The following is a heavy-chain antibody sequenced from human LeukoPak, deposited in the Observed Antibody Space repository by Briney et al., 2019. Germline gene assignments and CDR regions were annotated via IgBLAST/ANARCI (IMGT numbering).Heavy chain of an antibody. CDR2: IYYSGST. CDR1: GGSISSYY. Sequence: SETLSLTCTVSGGSISSYYWSWIRQPPGKGLEWIGYIYYSGSTNYNPSLKSRVTISVDTSKNQFSLKLSSVTAADTAVYYCARGGILTGYYIGYYYYGMDVWGQGTTVTVSS. D-gene: IGHD3-9*01. CDR3: ARGGILTGYYIGYYYYGMDV. J-gene: IGHJ6*02. V-gene: IGHV4-59*01.